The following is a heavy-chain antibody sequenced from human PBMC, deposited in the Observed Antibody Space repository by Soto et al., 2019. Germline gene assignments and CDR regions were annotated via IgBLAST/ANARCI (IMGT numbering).Heavy chain of an antibody. CDR3: ARGMFTTVTTLPNI. Sequence: QVQLVQSGAEVKKPGASVKVSCKASGYTFTSYTLHWVRQAPGQRPEWLGWINAAKGNTKYSEKFQDRVTITRDTSVTTVFLELSGLTSEDTALYFCARGMFTTVTTLPNIWGQGTLVTVSS. V-gene: IGHV1-3*01. J-gene: IGHJ3*02. CDR2: INAAKGNT. CDR1: GYTFTSYT. D-gene: IGHD4-17*01.